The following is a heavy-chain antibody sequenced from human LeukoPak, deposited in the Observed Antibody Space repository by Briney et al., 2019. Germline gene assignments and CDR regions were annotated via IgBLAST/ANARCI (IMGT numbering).Heavy chain of an antibody. D-gene: IGHD6-13*01. CDR2: IYTSGST. Sequence: SETLSLTCTVSGGSISSGSYYWSWIRQPAGKGLEWIGRIYTSGSTNYNPSLKSRVTISVDTSKNQFSLKLSSVTAADTAVYYCARARPGSYGIAAAGDFDYWGQGTLVTVSS. CDR3: ARARPGSYGIAAAGDFDY. V-gene: IGHV4-61*02. J-gene: IGHJ4*02. CDR1: GGSISSGSYY.